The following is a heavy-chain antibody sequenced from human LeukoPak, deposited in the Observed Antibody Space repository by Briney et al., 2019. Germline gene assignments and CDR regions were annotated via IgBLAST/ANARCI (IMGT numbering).Heavy chain of an antibody. Sequence: GGSLRLSCAASGFTFSSYGMHWVRQAPGKGLEWVAVISYDGSNKYYADSVKGRFTISRDNSKNTLYLQMNSLRAEVTAVYYCAKRFADYYYGMDVWGQGTTVTVSS. J-gene: IGHJ6*02. CDR3: AKRFADYYYGMDV. D-gene: IGHD3-3*01. CDR2: ISYDGSNK. V-gene: IGHV3-30*18. CDR1: GFTFSSYG.